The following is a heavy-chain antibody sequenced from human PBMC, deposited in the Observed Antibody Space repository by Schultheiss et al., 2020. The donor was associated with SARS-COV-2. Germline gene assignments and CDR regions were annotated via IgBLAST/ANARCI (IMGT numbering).Heavy chain of an antibody. CDR1: RFAFSNYA. D-gene: IGHD3-3*01. V-gene: IGHV3-23*01. CDR3: AHGVWSGYYTPRSDWYFDL. J-gene: IGHJ2*01. Sequence: GESLKISCAASRFAFSNYALSWVRQAPGKGLEWVSPISGSGYSTYDADSVKGRFTISRDNSKNTLYLQMNSLRAEDTAVYYCAHGVWSGYYTPRSDWYFDLWGRGTLVTVSS. CDR2: ISGSGYST.